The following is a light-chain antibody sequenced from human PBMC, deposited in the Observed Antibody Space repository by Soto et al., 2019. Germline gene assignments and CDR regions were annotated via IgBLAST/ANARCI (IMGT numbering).Light chain of an antibody. V-gene: IGKV1-39*01. J-gene: IGKJ1*01. Sequence: DIQMTQSPSSLSASVGDRVTITCRASQSISSYLNWYQQKPGKAPKLLIYAASSLQSGVPSRFSGSGYGTDFTLTISSLQPEDFATYYCQQSYSTSVTFGQGTKVDI. CDR1: QSISSY. CDR3: QQSYSTSVT. CDR2: AAS.